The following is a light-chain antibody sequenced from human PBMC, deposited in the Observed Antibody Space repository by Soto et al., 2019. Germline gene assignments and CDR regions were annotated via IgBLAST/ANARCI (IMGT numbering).Light chain of an antibody. CDR1: QDISSY. CDR3: QHYYTYPPT. Sequence: AIRMTQSPSSFSVSTGDRVTITCRASQDISSYLAWYQQRPGKAPKFLIYAAPTLESGVPSRSSGSGSGTEFTLTISSLPSEDFATYSCQHYYTYPPTFXQGTKVDIK. J-gene: IGKJ1*01. V-gene: IGKV1-8*01. CDR2: AAP.